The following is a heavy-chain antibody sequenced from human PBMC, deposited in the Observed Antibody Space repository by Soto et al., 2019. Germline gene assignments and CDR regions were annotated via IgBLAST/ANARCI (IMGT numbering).Heavy chain of an antibody. V-gene: IGHV3-53*01. CDR1: GFTVTNKS. D-gene: IGHD4-17*01. J-gene: IGHJ2*01. CDR2: VYSGGPT. CDR3: ARVDYGDYGWYFDL. Sequence: EVQLVESGGGLIQPGGSLRLSCAASGFTVTNKSMTWVRQAPGKGLEWVSAVYSGGPTSYADAAKGRFTITRDNSKDILYLQKNGLRAEDTAVYYCARVDYGDYGWYFDLWGRGTLVTVSS.